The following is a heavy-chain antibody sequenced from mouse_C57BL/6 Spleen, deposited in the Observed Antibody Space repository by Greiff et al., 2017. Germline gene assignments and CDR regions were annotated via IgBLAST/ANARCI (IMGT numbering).Heavy chain of an antibody. D-gene: IGHD2-1*01. J-gene: IGHJ3*01. Sequence: QVQLQQSGAELVRPGASVTLSCKASGYTFTDYELHWVKQIPVHGLEWIGAIDPETGGSAYNQKVKGKAILTADKSSSTAYMELRSLTSEDSAVDYCTRDRCYGNPFAYWGQGTLVTVSA. V-gene: IGHV1-15*01. CDR2: IDPETGGS. CDR3: TRDRCYGNPFAY. CDR1: GYTFTDYE.